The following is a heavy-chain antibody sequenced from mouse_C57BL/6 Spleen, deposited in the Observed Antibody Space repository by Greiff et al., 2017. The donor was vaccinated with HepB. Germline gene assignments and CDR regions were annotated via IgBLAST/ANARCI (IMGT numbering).Heavy chain of an antibody. CDR2: IYPGDGDT. J-gene: IGHJ2*01. CDR3: ARWGIITTVPSYFDY. Sequence: VQLQQSGPELVKPGASVKISCKASGYAFSSSWMNWVKQRPGKGLEWIGRIYPGDGDTNYNGKFKGKATLTADKSSSTAYMQLSSLTSEDSAVYFCARWGIITTVPSYFDYWGQGTTLTVSS. D-gene: IGHD1-1*01. CDR1: GYAFSSSW. V-gene: IGHV1-82*01.